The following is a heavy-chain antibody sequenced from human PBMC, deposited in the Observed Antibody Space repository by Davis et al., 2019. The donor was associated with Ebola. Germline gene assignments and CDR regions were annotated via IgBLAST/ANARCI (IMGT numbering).Heavy chain of an antibody. CDR1: GFTFSSYG. Sequence: PGGSLRLSCAASGFTFSSYGMHWVRQAPGKGLEWVAVIWYDGSNKYYADSVKGRFTISRDNSKNTLYLQMNSLRAEDTAVYYCARDSIQEVAVAGTLICEYWGQGTLVTVSS. J-gene: IGHJ4*02. V-gene: IGHV3-33*01. D-gene: IGHD6-19*01. CDR2: IWYDGSNK. CDR3: ARDSIQEVAVAGTLICEY.